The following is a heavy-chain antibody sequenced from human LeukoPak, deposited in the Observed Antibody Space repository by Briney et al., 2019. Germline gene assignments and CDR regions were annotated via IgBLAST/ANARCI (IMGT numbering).Heavy chain of an antibody. D-gene: IGHD1-1*01. J-gene: IGHJ6*03. V-gene: IGHV1-8*01. CDR3: ARVYEERRSTYYYYYYMDV. Sequence: GASVKVSCKASGYTFTSYDINWVRQATGQGLEWMGWMNPNSGNTGYAQKFLGRVTMTRNTSISTAYMELSSLRSEDTAVYYCARVYEERRSTYYYYYYMDVWGKGTTVTISS. CDR2: MNPNSGNT. CDR1: GYTFTSYD.